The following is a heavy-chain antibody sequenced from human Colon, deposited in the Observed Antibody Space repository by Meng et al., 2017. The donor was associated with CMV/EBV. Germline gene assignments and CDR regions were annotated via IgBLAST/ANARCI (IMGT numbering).Heavy chain of an antibody. D-gene: IGHD5-12*01. Sequence: QVQHQQWGAGLLKPSETLSLPCAVYGESFSGFYWSWIRQPPGKGLEWIGEINHSGSTNYNPSLKSRVTISVDTSKNQFSLKLSSVTAADTAVYYCARAPDIGGRPPGPFQYWSQGALVTVSS. V-gene: IGHV4-34*01. CDR2: INHSGST. CDR1: GESFSGFY. CDR3: ARAPDIGGRPPGPFQY. J-gene: IGHJ4*02.